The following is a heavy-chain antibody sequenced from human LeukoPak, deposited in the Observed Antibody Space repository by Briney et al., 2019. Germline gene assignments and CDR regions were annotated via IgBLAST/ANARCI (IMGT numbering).Heavy chain of an antibody. V-gene: IGHV4-34*01. CDR1: GGSFSGYY. CDR2: INHTGST. J-gene: IGHJ6*02. CDR3: AGGHVGSYVYYYYYGMDV. D-gene: IGHD5-18*01. Sequence: SETLSLTCAVYGGSFSGYYWSWIRQPPGKGLQWIGEINHTGSTNYNPSLESRVTISVDTSKNQFSLKLSSVTAADTAVYYCAGGHVGSYVYYYYYGMDVWGQGTTVTVSS.